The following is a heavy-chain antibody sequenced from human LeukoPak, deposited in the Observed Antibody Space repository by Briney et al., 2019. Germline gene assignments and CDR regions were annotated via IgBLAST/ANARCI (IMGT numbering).Heavy chain of an antibody. V-gene: IGHV1-46*01. CDR2: INPSGGST. J-gene: IGHJ5*02. CDR1: GYTFTSYY. Sequence: ASVKVSCKASGYTFTSYYMHWVRQAPGQGLEWMGIINPSGGSTSYAQKFQGRVTMTRDMSTSTDYMELSSLRSDVTAVYYCARDNSVEDTAWWFDPWGQGTLVTVSS. D-gene: IGHD4-23*01. CDR3: ARDNSVEDTAWWFDP.